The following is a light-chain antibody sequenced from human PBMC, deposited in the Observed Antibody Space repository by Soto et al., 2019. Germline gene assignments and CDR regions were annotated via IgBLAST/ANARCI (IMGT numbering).Light chain of an antibody. CDR3: QQYNSYSWT. CDR2: DAS. Sequence: DIKMPQSPTTLSASIVDRVTIPCRASQSISSWLAWYQQKPGKAPKLLIYDASSLESGVPSRFSGSGSGTEFTLTISSLQPDDFATYYCQQYNSYSWTFGQG. J-gene: IGKJ1*01. V-gene: IGKV1-5*01. CDR1: QSISSW.